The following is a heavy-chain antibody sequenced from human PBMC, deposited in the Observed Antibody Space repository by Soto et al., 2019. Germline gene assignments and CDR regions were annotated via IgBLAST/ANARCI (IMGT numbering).Heavy chain of an antibody. V-gene: IGHV4-34*01. CDR1: GGSFSGYY. Sequence: SETLSLTCAVYGGSFSGYYWSWIRQPPGKGLEWIGEINHSGSTNYNPSLKSRVTISVDTSKNQFSLKLSSVTAADTAVYYCARGVLRPHHCSGGSCYSGYFDYWGQGTLVTVSS. D-gene: IGHD2-15*01. J-gene: IGHJ4*02. CDR3: ARGVLRPHHCSGGSCYSGYFDY. CDR2: INHSGST.